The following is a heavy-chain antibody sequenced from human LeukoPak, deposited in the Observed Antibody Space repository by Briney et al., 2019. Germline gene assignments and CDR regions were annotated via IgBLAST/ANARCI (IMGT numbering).Heavy chain of an antibody. CDR3: ASVIVGATFDY. CDR1: GFTFSSYA. D-gene: IGHD1-26*01. J-gene: IGHJ4*02. Sequence: GGSLRLSCAASGFTFSSYAMHWVRQAPGKGLEWVAVISYDGSNKYYADSVKGRFTISRDNSKNTLYLQMNSLRAEDTAVYYCASVIVGATFDYWGQGTLVTVSS. V-gene: IGHV3-30*04. CDR2: ISYDGSNK.